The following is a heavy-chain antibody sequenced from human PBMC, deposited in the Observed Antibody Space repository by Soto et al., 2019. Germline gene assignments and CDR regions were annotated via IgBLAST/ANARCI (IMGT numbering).Heavy chain of an antibody. J-gene: IGHJ5*02. Sequence: QVQLQESGPGLVKPSQTLSLTWTVSGGSVNVGDHYWSWIRQFPGRGLEWIGYISYSGNTYYNPSLKGRVTLSLDISKSQFSLKLASVTAADTAMYYCAREEVAYFGSGSHNRFDPWGQGTLVTVSS. CDR2: ISYSGNT. V-gene: IGHV4-31*02. CDR3: AREEVAYFGSGSHNRFDP. CDR1: GGSVNVGDHY. D-gene: IGHD3-10*01.